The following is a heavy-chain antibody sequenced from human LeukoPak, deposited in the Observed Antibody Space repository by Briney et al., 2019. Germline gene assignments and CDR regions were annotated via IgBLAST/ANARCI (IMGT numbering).Heavy chain of an antibody. V-gene: IGHV3-30*04. CDR1: AFTFSGYS. D-gene: IGHD1-1*01. CDR2: ISHDGSNK. CDR3: ARVGYDYNWYDAFDI. Sequence: GGSLRLSCVVSAFTFSGYSMHWVRQAPGKGLEWVALISHDGSNKYCADSLKGRFTISRDNSKNTLFLQMNSLRPEDAAVYYCARVGYDYNWYDAFDIWGQGTMVTVSS. J-gene: IGHJ3*02.